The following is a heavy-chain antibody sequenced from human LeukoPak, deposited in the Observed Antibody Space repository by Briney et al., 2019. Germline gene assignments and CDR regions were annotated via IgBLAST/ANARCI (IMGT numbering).Heavy chain of an antibody. Sequence: ASVKVSCKASGYIFTTYAVNWVRQAPGQGLEWMGWINTNTGNPTYAQGFTGRFVFSLDTSVSTAYLQISSLKAEDTAVYYCARSPTYGSGSYGHYWGQGTLVTVSS. CDR1: GYIFTTYA. CDR3: ARSPTYGSGSYGHY. V-gene: IGHV7-4-1*02. CDR2: INTNTGNP. D-gene: IGHD3-10*01. J-gene: IGHJ4*02.